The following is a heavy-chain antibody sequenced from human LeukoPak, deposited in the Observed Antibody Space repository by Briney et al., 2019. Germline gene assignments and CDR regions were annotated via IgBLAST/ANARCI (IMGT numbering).Heavy chain of an antibody. Sequence: ASVKVSCTVSGYTLTELSMHWVRQAPGKGLEWMGGFDPEDGETIYAQKFQGRVTMTEDTSTDTAYMELSSLRSEDTAVYYCATAPWDGYGRFDYWGQGTLVTVSS. V-gene: IGHV1-24*01. J-gene: IGHJ4*02. D-gene: IGHD5-18*01. CDR2: FDPEDGET. CDR1: GYTLTELS. CDR3: ATAPWDGYGRFDY.